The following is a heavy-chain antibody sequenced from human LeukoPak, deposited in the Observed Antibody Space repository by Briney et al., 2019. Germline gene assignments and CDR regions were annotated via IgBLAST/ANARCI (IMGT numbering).Heavy chain of an antibody. D-gene: IGHD3-22*01. V-gene: IGHV4-59*01. CDR3: ARSFDSRGYYFYGMDV. J-gene: IGHJ6*02. Sequence: SQTLSLTCTVSGGSISTYYWSWIRQHPGKGLERIGLIYYSGSTSYNSSLKSRVTISLDTPKNQFSLKLSSLTAADTAVYYCARSFDSRGYYFYGMDVWGQGTTVTVSS. CDR2: IYYSGST. CDR1: GGSISTYY.